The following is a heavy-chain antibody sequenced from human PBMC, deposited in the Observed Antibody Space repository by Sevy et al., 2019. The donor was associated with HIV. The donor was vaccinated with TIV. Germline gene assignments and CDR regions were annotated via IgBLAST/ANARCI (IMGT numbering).Heavy chain of an antibody. V-gene: IGHV3-7*01. CDR1: GFTFSSYW. Sequence: GGSLRLSCASSGFTFSSYWMSWVRQAPGKGLEWVANIKQDGSEKYYVDSVKGRLTTIRDNAKNSLFLQMNSLRAEDTAVYYCAREPPYSAATPYFQHWGQGTLVTVSS. J-gene: IGHJ1*01. CDR3: AREPPYSAATPYFQH. D-gene: IGHD6-25*01. CDR2: IKQDGSEK.